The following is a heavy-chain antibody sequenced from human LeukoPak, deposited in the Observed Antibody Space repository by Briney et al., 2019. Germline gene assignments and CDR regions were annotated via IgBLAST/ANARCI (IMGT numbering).Heavy chain of an antibody. D-gene: IGHD2-21*02. CDR1: GYSISSGYYW. CDR2: IYWSDDK. CDR3: AHLRATDCYYFDY. V-gene: IGHV2-5*01. Sequence: TLSLTCTISGYSISSGYYWGWIRQPPGKALEWLAHIYWSDDKYYSPSLKSRLTITKDTSKNQVVLTMTNMDPVDTATYFCAHLRATDCYYFDYWGQGMLVTVSS. J-gene: IGHJ4*02.